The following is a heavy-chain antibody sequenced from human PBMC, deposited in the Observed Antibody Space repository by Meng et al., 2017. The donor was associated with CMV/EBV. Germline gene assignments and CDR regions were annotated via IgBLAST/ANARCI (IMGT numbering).Heavy chain of an antibody. CDR2: INSDGSST. Sequence: GESLKISCAASGFTFSSYWMHWVRQALGKGLVWVSRINSDGSSTSYTDSVKGRFTISRDNAKNTLYLQMNSLRAEDTAVYYCARAHDFWSGYYSWGQGTLVTVSS. D-gene: IGHD3-3*01. J-gene: IGHJ5*02. V-gene: IGHV3-74*01. CDR1: GFTFSSYW. CDR3: ARAHDFWSGYYS.